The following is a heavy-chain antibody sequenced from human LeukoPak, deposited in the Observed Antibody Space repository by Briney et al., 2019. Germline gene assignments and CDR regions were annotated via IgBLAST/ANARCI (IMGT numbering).Heavy chain of an antibody. CDR2: ISWNSGSI. CDR3: AKDIGGGIVVVAATRGGGDYYYYYGMDV. V-gene: IGHV3-9*01. CDR1: GFTLEDYA. Sequence: GRSLRLSCAASGFTLEDYAMDWVRHAPGKGVEWVSGISWNSGSIVYADSVKGGFTISRDNPKTSLYLQMNSLRAEDTALYYCAKDIGGGIVVVAATRGGGDYYYYYGMDVWGQGTTVTVSS. D-gene: IGHD2-15*01. J-gene: IGHJ6*02.